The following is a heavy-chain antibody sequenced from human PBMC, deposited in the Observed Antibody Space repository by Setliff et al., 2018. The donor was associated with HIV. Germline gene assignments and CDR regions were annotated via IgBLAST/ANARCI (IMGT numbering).Heavy chain of an antibody. D-gene: IGHD3-22*01. J-gene: IGHJ4*02. V-gene: IGHV1-8*02. CDR1: GHTFTNYD. CDR3: ARFRRSGYNYVEGTALAY. Sequence: GASVKVSCKPPGHTFTNYDVHWMRRAPGQGLEWMGWMNPNSGVSGYALKFQGRVTMTRDTSTSTVYMEVNSLRAEDTAVYYCARFRRSGYNYVEGTALAYWGQGTLVTVSS. CDR2: MNPNSGVS.